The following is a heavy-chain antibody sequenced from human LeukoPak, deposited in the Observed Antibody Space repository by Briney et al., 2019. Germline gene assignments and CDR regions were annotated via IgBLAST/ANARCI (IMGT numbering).Heavy chain of an antibody. CDR3: ATFIVVVPAAIFSAFDI. CDR1: GYTLTELS. CDR2: FDPEDGET. V-gene: IGHV1-24*01. D-gene: IGHD2-2*02. Sequence: ASVKVSCKASGYTLTELSMHWVRQAPGKGLEWMGSFDPEDGETIYAQKFQGRVTMTEDTSTDTAYMELSSLRSEDTAVYYCATFIVVVPAAIFSAFDIWGQGTMVTVSS. J-gene: IGHJ3*02.